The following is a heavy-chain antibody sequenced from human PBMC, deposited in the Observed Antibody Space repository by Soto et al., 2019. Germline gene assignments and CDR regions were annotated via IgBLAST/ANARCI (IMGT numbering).Heavy chain of an antibody. Sequence: SKTLSLTCAVYGGSFSGYYWSWIRQPPGKGLEWIGEINHSGSTNYNPSLKSRVTISVDTSKNQFSLKLSSVTAADTAVYYCERAPPFLYSSGRRVTKYYHSGMDVWGQGTKVTGS. D-gene: IGHD6-19*01. CDR1: GGSFSGYY. V-gene: IGHV4-34*01. CDR2: INHSGST. CDR3: ERAPPFLYSSGRRVTKYYHSGMDV. J-gene: IGHJ6*01.